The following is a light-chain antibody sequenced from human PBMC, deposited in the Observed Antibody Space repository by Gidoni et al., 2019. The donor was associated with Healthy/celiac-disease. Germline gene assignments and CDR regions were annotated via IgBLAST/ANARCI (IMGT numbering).Light chain of an antibody. Sequence: EIALTQSPATLSLSPGGRATLSCRASQSVSSYLAWYQQKPGQAPRLLIYDASNRATGSPARFSGSGSGTDFTLTISSLEPEDVAVYYCQQRSNWPPWTFGQGTKVEIK. CDR3: QQRSNWPPWT. CDR1: QSVSSY. V-gene: IGKV3-11*01. J-gene: IGKJ1*01. CDR2: DAS.